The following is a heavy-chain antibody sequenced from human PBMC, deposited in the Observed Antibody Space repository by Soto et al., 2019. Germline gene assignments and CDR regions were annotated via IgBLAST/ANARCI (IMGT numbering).Heavy chain of an antibody. V-gene: IGHV3-30*18. Sequence: QVQLEESGGGVVQPGRSLRLSCAASGFTVSSYGMHWVRQAPGKGLEWVAVISYDGGNKYYADSVKGRFTISRDNSKNTLYLQMNSLRAEDTAVYYCAKEWILWFGELFQNGDSHTDYWGQGTLVTVSS. J-gene: IGHJ4*02. D-gene: IGHD3-10*01. CDR2: ISYDGGNK. CDR1: GFTVSSYG. CDR3: AKEWILWFGELFQNGDSHTDY.